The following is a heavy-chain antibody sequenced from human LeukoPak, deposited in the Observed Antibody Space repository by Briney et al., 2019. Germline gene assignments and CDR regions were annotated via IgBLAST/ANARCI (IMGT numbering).Heavy chain of an antibody. CDR2: ISGGGGST. D-gene: IGHD3-16*01. Sequence: GGSLRLSCAASGFTFSSYAMSWVRQAPGKGLEWVSAISGGGGSTYYADSVKGRFTISRDNSKSTLFLQMNSLGAEDTAVYYCAKGGGSTAFDIWGQGTVVTVSS. CDR1: GFTFSSYA. CDR3: AKGGGSTAFDI. V-gene: IGHV3-23*01. J-gene: IGHJ3*02.